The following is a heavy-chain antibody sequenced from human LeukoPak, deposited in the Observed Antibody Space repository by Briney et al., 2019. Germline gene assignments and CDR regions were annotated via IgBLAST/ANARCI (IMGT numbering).Heavy chain of an antibody. D-gene: IGHD5-18*01. CDR3: AREKILYTAMGLGFDY. Sequence: GGSLRLSCAASGFTFSSYAMHWVRQAPGKGLEWVAVISYDGSNKYYADSVKGRFTISRDNSKNTLYLQMNSLRAEDTAVYYCAREKILYTAMGLGFDYWGQGTLVTVSS. V-gene: IGHV3-30-3*01. CDR1: GFTFSSYA. CDR2: ISYDGSNK. J-gene: IGHJ4*02.